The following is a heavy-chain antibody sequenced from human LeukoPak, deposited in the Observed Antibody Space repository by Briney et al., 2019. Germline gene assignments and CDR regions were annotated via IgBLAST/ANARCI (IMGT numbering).Heavy chain of an antibody. J-gene: IGHJ5*02. Sequence: SETLSLTCAVYGGSFSGYYWSWIRQPPGKGLEWIGKINHSGGTNYNPSLKSRATISVDTSKNQFSLKLTSVTAADTAVYYCAGTYYFDSSGYHFDPWGQGTLVTVSS. CDR1: GGSFSGYY. CDR2: INHSGGT. D-gene: IGHD3-22*01. V-gene: IGHV4-34*01. CDR3: AGTYYFDSSGYHFDP.